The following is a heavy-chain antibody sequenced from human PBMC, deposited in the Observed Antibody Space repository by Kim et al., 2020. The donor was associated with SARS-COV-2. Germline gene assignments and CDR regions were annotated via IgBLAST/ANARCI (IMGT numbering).Heavy chain of an antibody. J-gene: IGHJ4*02. D-gene: IGHD1-7*01. V-gene: IGHV3-66*01. CDR3: ARTLSVAGTNNY. Sequence: YHADSVKGRFTSSRDTSKNTMYRQMPSLRAEDTAVYYCARTLSVAGTNNYWGQGTLVTVSS.